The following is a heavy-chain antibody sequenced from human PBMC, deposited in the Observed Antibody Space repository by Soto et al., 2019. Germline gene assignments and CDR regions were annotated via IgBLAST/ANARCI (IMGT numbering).Heavy chain of an antibody. CDR2: SIPIFGTA. CDR1: GGTFSSYA. Sequence: QVQLVQSGAEVKKPGSSVKVSCKASGGTFSSYAISWVRQAPGQGLEWMGGSIPIFGTANYAQKFQGRVTITADESTSTAYMELSSLRSEDTAVYYCARDASGYYYTWFDPWGQGTLVTVSS. CDR3: ARDASGYYYTWFDP. J-gene: IGHJ5*02. V-gene: IGHV1-69*01. D-gene: IGHD3-22*01.